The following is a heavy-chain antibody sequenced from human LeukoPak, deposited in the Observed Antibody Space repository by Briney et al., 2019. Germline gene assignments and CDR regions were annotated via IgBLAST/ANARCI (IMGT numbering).Heavy chain of an antibody. CDR3: ARYCNGVSCYSGYDY. J-gene: IGHJ4*02. CDR2: ISTNGGGT. CDR1: GFTFSTYA. Sequence: PGGSLRLSCAASGFTFSTYAMHWVRQAPGKGLEYVSAISTNGGGTYYPNSVKGRFTISRDNSKNTLYLQMGSLRAEDMAVYYCARYCNGVSCYSGYDYWGQGTLVTVSS. D-gene: IGHD2-15*01. V-gene: IGHV3-64*01.